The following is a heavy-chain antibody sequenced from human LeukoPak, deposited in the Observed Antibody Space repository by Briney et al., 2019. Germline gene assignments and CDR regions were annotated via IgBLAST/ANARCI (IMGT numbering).Heavy chain of an antibody. CDR2: ISGSGGST. J-gene: IGHJ4*02. D-gene: IGHD2-2*01. Sequence: GGSLRLSCAASGFTLSSYAMSWVRQAPGKGLEWVSAISGSGGSTYYADSVKGRFTISRDNSKNTLYLQMNSLRAEDTAVYYCAKSLVVVPAANPRAYFDYWGQGTLVTVSS. CDR1: GFTLSSYA. V-gene: IGHV3-23*01. CDR3: AKSLVVVPAANPRAYFDY.